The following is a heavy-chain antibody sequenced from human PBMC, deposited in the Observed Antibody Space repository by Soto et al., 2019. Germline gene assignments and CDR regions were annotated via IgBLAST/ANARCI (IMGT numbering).Heavy chain of an antibody. J-gene: IGHJ6*02. CDR1: GGTFSSYA. D-gene: IGHD2-2*01. Sequence: QVQLVQSGAEVKKPGSSVKVSCKASGGTFSSYAISWVRQAPGQGLEWMGGIIPISGTANYAQKFQGRVTITADESTSTAYMETSSLRSEETAVYYCARSQGSSTSLEIYYYYYYGMDVWGQGTTVTVS. V-gene: IGHV1-69*01. CDR3: ARSQGSSTSLEIYYYYYYGMDV. CDR2: IIPISGTA.